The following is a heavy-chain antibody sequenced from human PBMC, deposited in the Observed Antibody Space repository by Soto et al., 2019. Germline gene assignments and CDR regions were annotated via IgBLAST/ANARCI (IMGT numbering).Heavy chain of an antibody. J-gene: IGHJ6*03. V-gene: IGHV3-33*01. CDR2: IWYDGSNK. Sequence: GGSLRLSCAASGFTFSSYGMHWVRQAPGKGLEWVAVIWYDGSNKYYADSVKGRFTISRDNSKNTLYLQMNSLRAEDTAVYYCARGRYCSSTSCYAGGDYYYYYMDVWGKGTTVTVSS. CDR1: GFTFSSYG. CDR3: ARGRYCSSTSCYAGGDYYYYYMDV. D-gene: IGHD2-2*01.